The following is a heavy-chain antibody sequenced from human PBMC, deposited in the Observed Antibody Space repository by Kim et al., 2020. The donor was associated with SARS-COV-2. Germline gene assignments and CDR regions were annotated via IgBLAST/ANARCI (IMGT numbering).Heavy chain of an antibody. CDR2: ISAYNGNT. CDR3: ARDLLPYCSSTSCYTPHYYYGMDV. D-gene: IGHD2-2*02. J-gene: IGHJ6*02. V-gene: IGHV1-18*01. Sequence: ASVKVSCKASGYTFTSYGISWVRQAPGQGLEWMGWISAYNGNTNYAQKLQGRVTMTTDTSTSTAYMELRSLRSDDTAVYYCARDLLPYCSSTSCYTPHYYYGMDVWGQGTTVTVSS. CDR1: GYTFTSYG.